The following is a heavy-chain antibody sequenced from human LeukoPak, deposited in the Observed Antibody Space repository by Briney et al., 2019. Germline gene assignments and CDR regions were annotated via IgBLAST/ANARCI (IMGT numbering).Heavy chain of an antibody. Sequence: PGGSLRLSCAASGFTFRSYGIHWVRQAPGKGLEWVAVISYDGSNKYYADSVKGRFTISRDNSKNTLYLQMNSLRAEDTAVYYCTRPPRNDYNDAFDIWGQGTMVTVSS. CDR2: ISYDGSNK. CDR1: GFTFRSYG. CDR3: TRPPRNDYNDAFDI. J-gene: IGHJ3*02. V-gene: IGHV3-30*03. D-gene: IGHD5-24*01.